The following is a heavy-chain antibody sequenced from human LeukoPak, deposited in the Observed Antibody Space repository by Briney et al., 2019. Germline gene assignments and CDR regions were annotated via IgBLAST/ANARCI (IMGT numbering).Heavy chain of an antibody. CDR3: AKDLWGWRGYGELDY. D-gene: IGHD4-17*01. CDR1: GFTFSSYA. V-gene: IGHV3-23*01. CDR2: ISGSGGST. Sequence: PGGSLRLSCAASGFTFSSYAMSWVRQAPGKGLEWVSAISGSGGSTYYADSVKGRFTISRDNSKNTLYLQMNSLRAEDTAVYYCAKDLWGWRGYGELDYWGQGTLVTVSS. J-gene: IGHJ4*02.